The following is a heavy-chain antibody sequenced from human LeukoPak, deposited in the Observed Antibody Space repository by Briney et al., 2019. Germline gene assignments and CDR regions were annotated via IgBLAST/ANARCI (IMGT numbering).Heavy chain of an antibody. D-gene: IGHD2-2*01. V-gene: IGHV3-21*01. CDR3: ARVDQPSSNYGMDV. J-gene: IGHJ6*02. CDR2: ISSSSSYI. CDR1: GFTFSSYS. Sequence: PGGSLRLSCAASGFTFSSYSMNWVRQAPGKGLEWVSSISSSSSYIYYADSVKGRFTISRDNAKNSLYLQMNSLRAEDTAVYYCARVDQPSSNYGMDVWGQGTTVTVSS.